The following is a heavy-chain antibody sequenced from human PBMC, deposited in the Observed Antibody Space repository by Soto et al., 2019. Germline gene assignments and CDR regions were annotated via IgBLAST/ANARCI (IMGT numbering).Heavy chain of an antibody. CDR1: GGTFSSYA. V-gene: IGHV1-69*06. J-gene: IGHJ5*02. D-gene: IGHD6-13*01. Sequence: QVQLVQSGAEVKKPGSSVMVSCKASGGTFSSYAISWVRQAPGQGLEWMGGIIPIFGTANYAQKFQGRVTITADKSTSTAYMELSSLRSEDTALYYCARGGGIAAHNWFDPWGQGTLVTVSS. CDR2: IIPIFGTA. CDR3: ARGGGIAAHNWFDP.